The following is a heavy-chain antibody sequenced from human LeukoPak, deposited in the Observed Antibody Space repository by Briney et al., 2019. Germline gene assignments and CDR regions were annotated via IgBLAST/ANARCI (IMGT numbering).Heavy chain of an antibody. D-gene: IGHD2-2*01. CDR1: GYTFTDCY. CDR2: INPNDGDT. J-gene: IGHJ4*02. V-gene: IGHV1-2*02. CDR3: ARASFLYCSSSTCLFDY. Sequence: ASVKVSCKASGYTFTDCYMHWVRQAPGQGFEWMGWINPNDGDTNYAQKFQGRVTMTRDTSTSTAHMEVSRLRSDDTAVYYCARASFLYCSSSTCLFDYWGQGTLVTVSS.